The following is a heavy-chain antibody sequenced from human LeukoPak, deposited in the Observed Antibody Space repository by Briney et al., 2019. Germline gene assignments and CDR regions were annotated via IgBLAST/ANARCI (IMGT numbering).Heavy chain of an antibody. D-gene: IGHD6-6*01. Sequence: SQTLSLTCAISGDSVSRDTAAWSWIRQSPSRGLEWLGRTYYRSKWYNDYAVSVKSRITINPDTSKNQFSLQLNSVTPEDTAVYYCAREDDNEYSSSPAGFDYWGQGTLVTVSS. V-gene: IGHV6-1*01. CDR3: AREDDNEYSSSPAGFDY. CDR1: GDSVSRDTAA. CDR2: TYYRSKWYN. J-gene: IGHJ4*02.